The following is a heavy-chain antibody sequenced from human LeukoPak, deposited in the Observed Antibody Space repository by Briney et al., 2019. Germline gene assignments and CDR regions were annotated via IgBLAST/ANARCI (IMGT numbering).Heavy chain of an antibody. CDR3: ARDASAVN. CDR1: GFTFSSNW. CDR2: IKQDGSEK. J-gene: IGHJ4*02. D-gene: IGHD4-11*01. Sequence: GGSLRLSCAASGFTFSSNWMSWVRQAPGKGLEWVANIKQDGSEKYYVDSVKGRFTISRDNAKNSLYLQMNSLRAEDTAVYYCARDASAVNWGQGTLVTVSS. V-gene: IGHV3-7*03.